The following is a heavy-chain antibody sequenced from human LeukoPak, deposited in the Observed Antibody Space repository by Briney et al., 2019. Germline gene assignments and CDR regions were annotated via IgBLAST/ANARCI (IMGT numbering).Heavy chain of an antibody. V-gene: IGHV3-23*01. CDR3: AREYGSGSYYYDY. D-gene: IGHD3-10*01. CDR2: ISGSGGST. CDR1: GFTFITYA. Sequence: GGSLRLSCAASGFTFITYAMTWVRQAPGKGLEWVSAISGSGGSTHYAASVKGRFTISRDNSKNTPYLQMNSLRAEDTAVYYCAREYGSGSYYYDYWGQGTLVTVSS. J-gene: IGHJ4*02.